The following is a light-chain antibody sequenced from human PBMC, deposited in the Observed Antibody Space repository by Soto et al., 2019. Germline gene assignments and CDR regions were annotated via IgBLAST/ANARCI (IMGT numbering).Light chain of an antibody. CDR3: QQIDSYPRT. J-gene: IGKJ1*01. V-gene: IGKV1-9*01. CDR2: AAS. Sequence: IQLTQSPSSLSASVGDRVTITCRAGQGISSLAWYQQKPGKAPNLLISAASTLQTGVPSRFSGSGSGTDFALTISSLQPEDFASYYCQQIDSYPRTFGQGTKVEIK. CDR1: QGISS.